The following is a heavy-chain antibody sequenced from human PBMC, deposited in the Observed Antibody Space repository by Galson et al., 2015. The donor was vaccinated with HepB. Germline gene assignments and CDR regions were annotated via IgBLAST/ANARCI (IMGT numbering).Heavy chain of an antibody. CDR1: GFSLSTTGVG. D-gene: IGHD6-19*01. CDR3: VRRWAPPYSSAWLDFDC. V-gene: IGHV2-5*02. J-gene: IGHJ4*02. CDR2: IYWDADT. Sequence: PALVKPTQTLMLTCTFSGFSLSTTGVGVGWIRQPPGKALEWLANIYWDADTRYSPSLKSRLTITKDTSKNQVALTMTNMDPVDTATYYCVRRWAPPYSSAWLDFDCWGRGILVTVSS.